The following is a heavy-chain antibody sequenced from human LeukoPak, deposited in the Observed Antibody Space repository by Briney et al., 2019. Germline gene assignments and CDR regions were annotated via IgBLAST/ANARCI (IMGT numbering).Heavy chain of an antibody. CDR1: GFTVSNNY. CDR2: IYRGGST. CDR3: ARSPGISVTGVDDAFDI. Sequence: PGGSLRLSCAASGFTVSNNYMSWVRQAPGKGLDWVSIIYRGGSTYYADSVKDRFTISRDNSKNTVYLQMNSLRAEDTAVYYCARSPGISVTGVDDAFDIWGQGTMVTVSS. J-gene: IGHJ3*02. D-gene: IGHD6-19*01. V-gene: IGHV3-66*01.